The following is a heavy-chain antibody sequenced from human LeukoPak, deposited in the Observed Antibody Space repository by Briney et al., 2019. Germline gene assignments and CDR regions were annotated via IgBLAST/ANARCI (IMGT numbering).Heavy chain of an antibody. CDR3: ARDLWELQLWPGGKNYFDY. CDR2: ISSSGSTI. V-gene: IGHV3-11*01. D-gene: IGHD1-26*01. Sequence: PGGSLRLSCAASGFTFSDYYMSWIRQAPGKGLEWVSYISSSGSTIYYADSVKGRFTISRDNAKNSLYLQMNSLRAEDTAVYYCARDLWELQLWPGGKNYFDYWGQGTLVTVSS. CDR1: GFTFSDYY. J-gene: IGHJ4*02.